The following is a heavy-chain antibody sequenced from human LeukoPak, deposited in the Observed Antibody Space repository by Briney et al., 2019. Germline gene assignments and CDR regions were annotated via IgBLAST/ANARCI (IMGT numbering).Heavy chain of an antibody. D-gene: IGHD6-19*01. J-gene: IGHJ3*01. CDR3: ARDWLGGSTGWYHDAFAV. Sequence: SETLSLTCNVSGGAIGASAYYWAWVRQLPGKRLEWIGSIHDSGKTYYKSSLQSRVTISVDTSKKPVSLRLTSVTAAATAVYYCARDWLGGSTGWYHDAFAVWGQGPVVAVSS. V-gene: IGHV4-39*07. CDR2: IHDSGKT. CDR1: GGAIGASAYY.